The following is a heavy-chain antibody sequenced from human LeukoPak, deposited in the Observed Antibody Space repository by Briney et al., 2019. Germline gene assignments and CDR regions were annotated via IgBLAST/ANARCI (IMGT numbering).Heavy chain of an antibody. CDR3: AKDGRVATGYYFDY. D-gene: IGHD5-12*01. J-gene: IGHJ4*02. V-gene: IGHV3-23*01. Sequence: GGSLRLSCTASRFTFSSYALSWVRQAPGKGLEWVSAISGSADHTYYADSVKGRFTISRDNSKNTLYLQMNSLRAEDTAVYYCAKDGRVATGYYFDYWGQGTLVTVSS. CDR1: RFTFSSYA. CDR2: ISGSADHT.